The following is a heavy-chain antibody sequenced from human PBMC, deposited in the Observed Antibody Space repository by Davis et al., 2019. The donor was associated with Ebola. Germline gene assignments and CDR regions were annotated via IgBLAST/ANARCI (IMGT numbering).Heavy chain of an antibody. CDR1: GFTFSSYS. J-gene: IGHJ5*02. Sequence: GGSLRLSCAASGFTFSSYSMNWVRQAPGKGLEWVSSISSSSSYIYYADSVKGRFTISRDNAKNSLHLQMNSLRAEDTAVYYCARSSKRFRDFFWFDPWGQGTLVTVSS. CDR2: ISSSSSYI. V-gene: IGHV3-21*04. D-gene: IGHD3-10*01. CDR3: ARSSKRFRDFFWFDP.